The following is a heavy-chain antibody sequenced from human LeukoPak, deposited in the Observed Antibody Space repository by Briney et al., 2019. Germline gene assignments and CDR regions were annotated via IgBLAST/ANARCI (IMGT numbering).Heavy chain of an antibody. CDR3: ARDVWSYFDY. CDR1: GFTFSSYW. D-gene: IGHD3-16*01. V-gene: IGHV3-7*01. Sequence: PGGSLRLSCAVSGFTFSSYWMSWVRQAPGKGLEWVANIKQDGSEKYYVDSVKGRFTISRDNAKNSLYLQMNSLRAEDTAVYYCARDVWSYFDYWGQGTLVTVSS. J-gene: IGHJ4*02. CDR2: IKQDGSEK.